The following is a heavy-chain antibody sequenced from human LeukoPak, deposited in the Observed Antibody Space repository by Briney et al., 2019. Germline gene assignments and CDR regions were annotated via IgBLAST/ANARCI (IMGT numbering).Heavy chain of an antibody. CDR3: AKEHGGYGSFCDY. CDR2: ISGSGGNT. Sequence: GGSLRLSCAASGFTFSSYGMSWVRQAPGKGLEWVSAISGSGGNTYYADSVKGRFTISRDNSKNTLYLQMNSLRAEDTAVYYCAKEHGGYGSFCDYWGQGTLVTVSS. J-gene: IGHJ4*02. V-gene: IGHV3-23*01. CDR1: GFTFSSYG. D-gene: IGHD1-26*01.